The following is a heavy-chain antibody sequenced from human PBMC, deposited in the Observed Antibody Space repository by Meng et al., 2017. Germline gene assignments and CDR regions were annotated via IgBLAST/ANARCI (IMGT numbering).Heavy chain of an antibody. J-gene: IGHJ4*02. CDR2: ISAYNGNT. V-gene: IGHV1-18*01. Sequence: ASAKVFCKASGYTFTSYGISWVRQAPGQGLQWMGWISAYNGNTNYAQKLQGRVTMTTDTATSTAYMEPGSLRSDGAAGYYCARGPMGAGRWLQPHGECDYWGQGTLVTVSS. CDR3: ARGPMGAGRWLQPHGECDY. CDR1: GYTFTSYG. D-gene: IGHD5-24*01.